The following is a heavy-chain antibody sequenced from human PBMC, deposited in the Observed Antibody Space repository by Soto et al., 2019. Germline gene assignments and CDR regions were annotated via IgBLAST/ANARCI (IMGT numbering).Heavy chain of an antibody. CDR3: AREVYYYDSSGYTYFDY. CDR1: GFTFSSYD. J-gene: IGHJ4*02. CDR2: IGTAGDT. V-gene: IGHV3-13*01. D-gene: IGHD3-22*01. Sequence: GGSLSLSCAASGFTFSSYDMHWVRQATGKGLEWVSAIGTAGDTYYPGSVKGRFTISRENAKNFLYLQMNSLRAGDTAVYYCAREVYYYDSSGYTYFDYWGQGTLVTVSS.